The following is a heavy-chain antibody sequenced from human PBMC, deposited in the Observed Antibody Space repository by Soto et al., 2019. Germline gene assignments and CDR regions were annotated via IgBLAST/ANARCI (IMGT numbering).Heavy chain of an antibody. CDR3: AKMMNLDYYYAMDV. V-gene: IGHV3-9*01. CDR1: GFTFDDYA. J-gene: IGHJ6*02. CDR2: ISWNSGGV. D-gene: IGHD3-16*01. Sequence: PGGSLRLSCAASGFTFDDYAMHWVRQAPGKGLEWVSGISWNSGGVVYADSVRGRFTISRDNAKNSLYLQMNSLRAEDTALYYCAKMMNLDYYYAMDVWGQGTTVTVSS.